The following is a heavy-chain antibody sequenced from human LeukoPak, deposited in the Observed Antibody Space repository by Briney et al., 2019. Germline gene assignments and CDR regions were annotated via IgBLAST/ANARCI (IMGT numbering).Heavy chain of an antibody. J-gene: IGHJ5*02. CDR1: GGTFSSYA. V-gene: IGHV1-69*01. CDR3: ARDRGVRRAVWFDP. CDR2: IIPIFGTA. D-gene: IGHD3-10*01. Sequence: SVKVSCKASGGTFSSYAISWVRQAPGQGLEWMGGIIPIFGTANYAQKFQGRVTITADESTSTAYMELSSLRSEDTAVYYCARDRGVRRAVWFDPWGQGTLVTVSS.